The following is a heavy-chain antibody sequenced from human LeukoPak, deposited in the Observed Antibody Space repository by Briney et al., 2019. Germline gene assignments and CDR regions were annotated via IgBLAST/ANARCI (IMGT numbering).Heavy chain of an antibody. CDR3: VKSQGRLVGANAFDS. CDR1: GFTFSSYV. CDR2: ISSNGAGT. D-gene: IGHD1-26*01. J-gene: IGHJ4*02. Sequence: PGGSPRLSCSASGFTFSSYVMLWVRQAPGQGLEYVSVISSNGAGTYHADSVKGRFTISRDNSKNTLYLQMSSLGTEDTAVYYCVKSQGRLVGANAFDSWGQGTLVTVTS. V-gene: IGHV3-64D*06.